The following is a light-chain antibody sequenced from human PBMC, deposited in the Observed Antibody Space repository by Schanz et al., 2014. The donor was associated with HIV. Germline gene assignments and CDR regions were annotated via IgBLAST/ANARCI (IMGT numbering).Light chain of an antibody. CDR3: SSYTVRNSWL. CDR1: SGDVGSYNY. J-gene: IGLJ3*02. Sequence: QSALTQPASVSGSPGQSISISCTGTSGDVGSYNYLSWYQQHPGKAPKLMIYDVSNRPSGVSSRFSGSKSGNTASLTISGLQAEDEADYYCSSYTVRNSWLFGGGTKLTVL. V-gene: IGLV2-14*03. CDR2: DVS.